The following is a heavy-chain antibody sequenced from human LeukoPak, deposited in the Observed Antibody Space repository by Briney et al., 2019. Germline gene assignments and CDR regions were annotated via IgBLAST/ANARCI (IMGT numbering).Heavy chain of an antibody. CDR2: INVNSGGT. D-gene: IGHD3-10*01. CDR3: ARDLFYSVSGTYYNVGRVFNY. J-gene: IGHJ4*02. CDR1: GYTFTDDY. Sequence: ASLKVSCKASGYTFTDDYIHWVRQAPGQGLEWMGWINVNSGGTNYAQKFYARVTMTRDTSISTAYMELSRLRSDDTAVYYCARDLFYSVSGTYYNVGRVFNYWGQGTLVTVSS. V-gene: IGHV1-2*02.